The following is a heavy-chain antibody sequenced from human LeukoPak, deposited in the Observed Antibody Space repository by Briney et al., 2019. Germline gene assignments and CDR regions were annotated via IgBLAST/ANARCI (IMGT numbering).Heavy chain of an antibody. CDR2: INHSGST. D-gene: IGHD3-3*01. CDR1: GGSFSGYY. J-gene: IGHJ4*02. Sequence: PSETLSLTCAVYGGSFSGYYWSWIRQPPGKGLEWIGEINHSGSTNFNPSLKSRVTISVKTTKNQFSLKLSSVTAPDTAVYYFAREKRGYYYYWGQGTLVTVSS. CDR3: AREKRGYYYY. V-gene: IGHV4-34*01.